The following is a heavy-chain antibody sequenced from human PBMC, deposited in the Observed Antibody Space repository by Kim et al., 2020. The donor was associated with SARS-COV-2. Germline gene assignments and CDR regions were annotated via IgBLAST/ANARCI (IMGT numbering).Heavy chain of an antibody. D-gene: IGHD3-22*01. V-gene: IGHV3-11*06. Sequence: KGRFTNSRDNAKNSLSLQMNGLRAEDTAVYYCARDLYYYDSSGYYYALDYWGQGTLVTVSS. CDR3: ARDLYYYDSSGYYYALDY. J-gene: IGHJ4*02.